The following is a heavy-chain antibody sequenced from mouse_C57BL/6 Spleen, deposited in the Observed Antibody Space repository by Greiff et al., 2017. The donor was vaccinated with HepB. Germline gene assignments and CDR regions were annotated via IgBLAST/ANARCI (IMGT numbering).Heavy chain of an antibody. Sequence: LVESGAELVRPGASVTLSCKASGYTFTDYEMHWVKQTPVHGLEWIGAIDPETGGTAYNQKFKGKAILTADKSSSTAYMELRSLTSEDSAVYYCTRGPAWFAYWGQGTLVTVSA. CDR1: GYTFTDYE. CDR2: IDPETGGT. CDR3: TRGPAWFAY. J-gene: IGHJ3*01. V-gene: IGHV1-15*01. D-gene: IGHD3-3*01.